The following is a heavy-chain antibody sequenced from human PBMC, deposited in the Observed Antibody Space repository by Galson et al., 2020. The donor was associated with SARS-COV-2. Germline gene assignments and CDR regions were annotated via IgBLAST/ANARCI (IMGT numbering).Heavy chain of an antibody. CDR3: AHGAGCGGDCYSVYFDY. CDR1: GFSLSTSGVG. V-gene: IGHV2-5*02. J-gene: IGHJ4*02. Sequence: SGPTLVKPTQTLTLTCTFSGFSLSTSGVGVGWIRQPPGKALEWLALIYWDDDKRYSPSLKSRLTITKDTSKNQVVLTMTNMDPVDTATYYCAHGAGCGGDCYSVYFDYWGQGTLVTVSS. CDR2: IYWDDDK. D-gene: IGHD2-21*02.